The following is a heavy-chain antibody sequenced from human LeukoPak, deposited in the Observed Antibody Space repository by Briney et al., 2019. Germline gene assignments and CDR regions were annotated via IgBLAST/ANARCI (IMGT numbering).Heavy chain of an antibody. V-gene: IGHV3-7*01. CDR3: AASLDF. Sequence: GGSLRFSCVVSGLTFSNYWMTWVRQAPGKGLEWVANMKEDGREIYYADSVKGRFTISRDNTKSSLYLQMDGLRAEDTAVYYCAASLDFWGRETLVSVSS. CDR2: MKEDGREI. CDR1: GLTFSNYW. J-gene: IGHJ4*02.